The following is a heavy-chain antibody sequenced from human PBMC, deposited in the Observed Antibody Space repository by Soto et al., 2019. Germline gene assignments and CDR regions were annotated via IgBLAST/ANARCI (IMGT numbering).Heavy chain of an antibody. V-gene: IGHV4-59*01. CDR3: ARGMYDSSGFSNPFDI. CDR2: IYYSGSV. J-gene: IGHJ3*02. CDR1: GVSISSSY. D-gene: IGHD3-22*01. Sequence: QVQLQESGPGLVKPSETLSLTWTVSGVSISSSYWSWIRQSPGKEMQWIGYIYYSGSVKYNPSLNSLAPISADMSRNQLSLRVTPVTAADTALYYCARGMYDSSGFSNPFDIWGQGTMVTVSS.